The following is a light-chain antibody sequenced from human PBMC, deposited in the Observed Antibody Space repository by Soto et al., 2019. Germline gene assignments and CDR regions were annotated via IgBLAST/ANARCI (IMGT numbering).Light chain of an antibody. CDR1: QSISTY. Sequence: DIQMTQSPSSLSASVGDRVTITCRASQSISTYVSWYQQKPGKAPKLLIYAASNLQSGVPSRFSGSGSGTDFTLTISSLQPADFATYYCQQSYSTPPTFGQGTKVAIK. CDR3: QQSYSTPPT. CDR2: AAS. V-gene: IGKV1-39*01. J-gene: IGKJ1*01.